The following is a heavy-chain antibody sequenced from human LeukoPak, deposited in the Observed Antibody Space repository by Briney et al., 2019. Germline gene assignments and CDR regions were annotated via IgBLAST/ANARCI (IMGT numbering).Heavy chain of an antibody. CDR3: ATDDKYAPSS. J-gene: IGHJ5*02. CDR1: GFTFSSYS. Sequence: GGSLRLSCAASGFTFSSYSMNWVRQAPGKGLEWVSYISSSSSYMYHVDSVKGRFTISRDNAKNSLYLQMNSLRAEDTAVYYCATDDKYAPSSWGQGTLVTVSS. V-gene: IGHV3-21*01. D-gene: IGHD2-2*01. CDR2: ISSSSSYM.